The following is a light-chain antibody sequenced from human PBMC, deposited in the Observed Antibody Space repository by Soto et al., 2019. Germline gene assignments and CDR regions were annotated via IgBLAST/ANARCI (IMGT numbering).Light chain of an antibody. V-gene: IGKV1-5*01. Sequence: DIRMTPSPSTLSASVGDRVTITCRARQSISRWLAWYQQKSGKAPKLLIYDASTLESGVPSRFSGRGSGTQFTLTISSLQPDDFATYYCQRYNTFSGTFGPGTKVDIK. CDR2: DAS. CDR3: QRYNTFSGT. J-gene: IGKJ1*01. CDR1: QSISRW.